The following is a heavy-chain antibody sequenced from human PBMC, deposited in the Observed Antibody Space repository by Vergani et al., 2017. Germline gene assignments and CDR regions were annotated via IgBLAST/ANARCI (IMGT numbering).Heavy chain of an antibody. V-gene: IGHV2-26*01. Sequence: QVTLKESGPVLVKPPETPTLTCTVSGFSLSNARMGVSWIRQPPGKALEWLEHIFSNDEKSYSTSLKSRLTITKDTSKSQVVLTMTNMDPVDTATYYCARTVGMAMISHGGQGSLVTVSS. D-gene: IGHD5-12*01. CDR2: IFSNDEK. CDR1: GFSLSNARMG. J-gene: IGHJ4*02. CDR3: ARTVGMAMISH.